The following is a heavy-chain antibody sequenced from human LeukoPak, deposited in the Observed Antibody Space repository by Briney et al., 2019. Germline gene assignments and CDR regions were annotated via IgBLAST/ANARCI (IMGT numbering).Heavy chain of an antibody. CDR2: IYYSGST. Sequence: SETLSLTCTVSGGSISSSSYYWGWIRQPPGKGLEWIGYIYYSGSTNYNPSLKSRVTISVDTSKNQFSLKLSSVTAADTAVYYCARDYFLTCSGGICYSLPYFWGQGTLVTISS. J-gene: IGHJ4*02. D-gene: IGHD2-15*01. CDR3: ARDYFLTCSGGICYSLPYF. CDR1: GGSISSSSYY. V-gene: IGHV4-61*05.